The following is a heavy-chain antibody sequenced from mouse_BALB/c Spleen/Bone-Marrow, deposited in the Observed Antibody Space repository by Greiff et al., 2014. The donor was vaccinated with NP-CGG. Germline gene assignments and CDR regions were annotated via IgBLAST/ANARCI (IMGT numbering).Heavy chain of an antibody. J-gene: IGHJ2*01. Sequence: EVNVVESGAELVKPGASVKLSCTASGFNIKDTYMHWVKQRPEQGLEWIGRIDPANGNTKYDPNFQGKATITANTSSNTAYLQLSSLTSEDTGVYYCARYRLGTYFDYWGQGTTLTVSS. CDR2: IDPANGNT. CDR1: GFNIKDTY. V-gene: IGHV14-3*02. CDR3: ARYRLGTYFDY. D-gene: IGHD2-14*01.